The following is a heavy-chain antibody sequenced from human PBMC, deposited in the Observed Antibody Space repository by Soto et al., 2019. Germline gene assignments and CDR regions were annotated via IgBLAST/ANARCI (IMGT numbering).Heavy chain of an antibody. Sequence: QVQLVQSGAEVKKPGSSVQVSCKASAGTFSSYAISWVRQAPGQGLEWMGGIIHIFGTANYGQKFQGRVTITADESTSTGYMELSSLRSEDTAVYYCVMAAAGMYYYCYGMDVWGEGTTVTVSS. D-gene: IGHD6-13*01. CDR3: VMAAAGMYYYCYGMDV. V-gene: IGHV1-69*01. CDR1: AGTFSSYA. CDR2: IIHIFGTA. J-gene: IGHJ6*04.